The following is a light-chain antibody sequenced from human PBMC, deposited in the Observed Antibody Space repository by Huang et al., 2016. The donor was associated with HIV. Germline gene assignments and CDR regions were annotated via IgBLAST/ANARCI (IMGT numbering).Light chain of an antibody. J-gene: IGKJ4*01. CDR2: DAS. V-gene: IGKV3-20*01. CDR1: QSISSNY. CDR3: QQYGNSLVS. Sequence: EIVLTQSPGTLSLSPGERATLSCRASQSISSNYLAWYQQKPGQAPRLRIHDASTRATGTPDRFSVSWSGTDFTLNIIRLEPEDFAVYYCQQYGNSLVSFGGGAKVDMK.